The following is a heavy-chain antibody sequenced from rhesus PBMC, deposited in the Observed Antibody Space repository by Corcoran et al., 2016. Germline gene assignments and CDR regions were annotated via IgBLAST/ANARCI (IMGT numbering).Heavy chain of an antibody. J-gene: IGHJ4*01. CDR3: ARRRLDIDY. Sequence: QLQLQESGPGLVKPSETLSVTCAVSGGSISSSYWSWIRQAPGKGLEWFGYIYGSGSSTNYNPSLKTRVPLSVDTSKNQLSLKLSSVTTADTAVYYCARRRLDIDYWGQGVLVTVSS. CDR1: GGSISSSY. D-gene: IGHD5-24*01. V-gene: IGHV4-169*01. CDR2: IYGSGSST.